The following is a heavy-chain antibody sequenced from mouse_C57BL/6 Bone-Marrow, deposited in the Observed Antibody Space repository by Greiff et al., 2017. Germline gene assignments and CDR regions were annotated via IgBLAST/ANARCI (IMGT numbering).Heavy chain of an antibody. D-gene: IGHD3-3*01. Sequence: EVKLVESGGGLVKPGGSLSLSCAASGFTFTDYYMSWVSQPPGKALEWLGFIRHKANGYTTEYSASVKGRFTISRDNSQSILYLQMIALRAEDSATYYCARNDTGRAGYAYWCRGNRVTVSA. J-gene: IGHJ3*01. CDR1: GFTFTDYY. V-gene: IGHV7-3*01. CDR3: ARNDTGRAGYAY. CDR2: IRHKANGYTT.